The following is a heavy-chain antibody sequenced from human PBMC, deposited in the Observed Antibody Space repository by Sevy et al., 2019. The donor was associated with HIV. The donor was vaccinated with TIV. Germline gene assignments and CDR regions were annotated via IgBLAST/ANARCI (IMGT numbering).Heavy chain of an antibody. CDR1: GYTFSESGYY. Sequence: ASVKVSCKASGYTFSESGYYVHWVRQAPGQGLEWMGWINPKSGATNYAQKFQGRVTMTRDTSVSTANMELNRLTSDDTAVYYCARESYDFWTGPVDYDYRMDVWGQGTTVTVSS. V-gene: IGHV1-2*02. CDR2: INPKSGAT. J-gene: IGHJ6*02. D-gene: IGHD3-3*01. CDR3: ARESYDFWTGPVDYDYRMDV.